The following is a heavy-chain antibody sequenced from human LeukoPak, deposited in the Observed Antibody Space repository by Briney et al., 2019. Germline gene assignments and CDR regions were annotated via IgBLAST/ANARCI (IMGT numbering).Heavy chain of an antibody. Sequence: PGGSLRLSCAASGFTFSGSAIHWARQSSGKGLEWVGHIDKKDNFYATTSAASVTGRFTISRDDSKNTAYLQMNSLKTEDTALYYCTRDSGTYNWLDPWGQGTLATVSS. CDR3: TRDSGTYNWLDP. CDR1: GFTFSGSA. V-gene: IGHV3-73*01. J-gene: IGHJ5*02. CDR2: IDKKDNFYAT. D-gene: IGHD1-26*01.